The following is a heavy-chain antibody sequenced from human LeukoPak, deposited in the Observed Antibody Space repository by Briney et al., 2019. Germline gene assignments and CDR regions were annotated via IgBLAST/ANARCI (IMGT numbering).Heavy chain of an antibody. D-gene: IGHD6-13*01. V-gene: IGHV3-7*01. CDR2: IKQDGSEK. CDR3: ARDVGYSSSWYWPIGDYFDY. Sequence: AGSLTLTCAASGCTFSSYARNWIRQAPGKGLEWVANIKQDGSEKYYVDSVKGRFTISRDNAKNSLYLQMNSLRAEDTAVYYCARDVGYSSSWYWPIGDYFDYWGQGTLVTVSS. J-gene: IGHJ4*02. CDR1: GCTFSSYA.